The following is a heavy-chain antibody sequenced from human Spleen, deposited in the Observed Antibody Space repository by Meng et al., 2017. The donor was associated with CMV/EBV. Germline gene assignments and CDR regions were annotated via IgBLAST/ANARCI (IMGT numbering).Heavy chain of an antibody. D-gene: IGHD3-3*01. Sequence: ASVKVSCKASGYTFTGYYMHWVRQAPGQGLEWMGWINPNSGGTNYAQKFQGRVTMTRDTSISTAYMELSRLRSDDTAVFYCARLGPLGGIFGVVTRYYFDYWGQGTLVTVSS. V-gene: IGHV1-2*02. CDR2: INPNSGGT. J-gene: IGHJ4*02. CDR1: GYTFTGYY. CDR3: ARLGPLGGIFGVVTRYYFDY.